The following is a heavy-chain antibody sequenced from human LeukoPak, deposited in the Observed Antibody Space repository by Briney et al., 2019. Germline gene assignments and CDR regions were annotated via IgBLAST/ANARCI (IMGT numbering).Heavy chain of an antibody. Sequence: GGSLRLSCAASGFTVSSNYMSWVRQAPGKGLEWVSVIYSGGSTYYADSVKGRFTISRDNSKNTLYPQMNSLRAEDTAAYYCARVFSLWVNSGSYHTFDYWGQGTLVTVSS. CDR1: GFTVSSNY. D-gene: IGHD1-26*01. CDR3: ARVFSLWVNSGSYHTFDY. CDR2: IYSGGST. J-gene: IGHJ4*02. V-gene: IGHV3-53*01.